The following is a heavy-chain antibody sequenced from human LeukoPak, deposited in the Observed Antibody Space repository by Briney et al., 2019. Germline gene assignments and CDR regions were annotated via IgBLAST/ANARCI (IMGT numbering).Heavy chain of an antibody. V-gene: IGHV3-30*18. CDR2: ISYDGGNK. D-gene: IGHD6-19*01. J-gene: IGHJ4*02. CDR1: GFTFSSYG. Sequence: PGGSLRLSCAASGFTFSSYGMHWVRQAPGKGLEWVAVISYDGGNKYYADSVKGRFTISRDNSKNTLYLQMNSLRAEDTAVYYCAKSKWRRGSGPEDYWGQGTLVTVSS. CDR3: AKSKWRRGSGPEDY.